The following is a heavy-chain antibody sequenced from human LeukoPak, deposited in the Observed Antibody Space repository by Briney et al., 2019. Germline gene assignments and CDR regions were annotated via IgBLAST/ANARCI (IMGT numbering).Heavy chain of an antibody. CDR1: GYRFTSYW. CDR2: IYPGDSDT. J-gene: IGHJ3*02. D-gene: IGHD2-21*01. Sequence: GESLKISCKGSGYRFTSYWIGWVRRMPGKGLEWMGIIYPGDSDTRYSPSFQGQVTISADKSISTAYLQWSSLKASDAAMYYCARQSISAFDIWGQGTMVTVSS. V-gene: IGHV5-51*01. CDR3: ARQSISAFDI.